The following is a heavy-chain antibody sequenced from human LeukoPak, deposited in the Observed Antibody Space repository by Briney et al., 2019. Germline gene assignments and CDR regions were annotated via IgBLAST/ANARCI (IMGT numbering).Heavy chain of an antibody. J-gene: IGHJ4*02. CDR2: ISAYNGNT. V-gene: IGHV1-18*04. CDR1: GYTFTGYY. D-gene: IGHD2-2*01. Sequence: WASVKVSCKASGYTFTGYYMHWVRQAPGQGLEWMGWISAYNGNTNYAQKTQGRVTMTTDTSTNTAYMELRSLRSDDTAVYYCARDPPHLCSSTSCFGDYWGQGTLVIVSS. CDR3: ARDPPHLCSSTSCFGDY.